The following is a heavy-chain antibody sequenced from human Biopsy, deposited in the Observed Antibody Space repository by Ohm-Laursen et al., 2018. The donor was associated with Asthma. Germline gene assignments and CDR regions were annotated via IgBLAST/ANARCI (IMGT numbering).Heavy chain of an antibody. Sequence: ASVKVSCKSLGGTFNTYVIGWVRQAPGQGLEWMGGIHSVFGTTTYPQKFQDRVTITADDSTSTVYMELSSLRSEDAAVYYCARKAGSCISRTCYSLDFWGQGTLVTVSS. CDR3: ARKAGSCISRTCYSLDF. D-gene: IGHD2-2*01. CDR1: GGTFNTYV. V-gene: IGHV1-69*13. J-gene: IGHJ4*02. CDR2: IHSVFGTT.